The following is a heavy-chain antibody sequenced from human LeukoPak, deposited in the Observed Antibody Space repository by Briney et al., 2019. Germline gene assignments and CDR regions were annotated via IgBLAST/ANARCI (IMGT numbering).Heavy chain of an antibody. CDR3: AKWASANRACDL. V-gene: IGHV4-39*01. CDR2: VYYSGST. Sequence: SETLSLTCTVSGGSIDRSSYYWGWSRQPPGKGLEWIGSVYYSGSTYYNPSLKSRVTISVDTSKNQFSLRLSSVTAADTAVYFYAKWASANRACDLWGQGTLVTVSS. D-gene: IGHD2-8*01. J-gene: IGHJ5*02. CDR1: GGSIDRSSYY.